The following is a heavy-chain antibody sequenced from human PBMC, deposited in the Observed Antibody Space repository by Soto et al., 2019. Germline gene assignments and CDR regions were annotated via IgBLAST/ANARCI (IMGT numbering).Heavy chain of an antibody. J-gene: IGHJ6*02. CDR3: ARERTDQLLYYYYYYGMDV. Sequence: QVQLVESGGGVVQPGRSLRLSCAASGFTFSSYAMHWVRQAPGKGLEWVAVISYDGSNKYYADSVKGRFTISRDNSKNTLYLQMNSLRAEDTAVYYCARERTDQLLYYYYYYGMDVWGQGTTVTVSS. CDR1: GFTFSSYA. CDR2: ISYDGSNK. V-gene: IGHV3-30-3*01. D-gene: IGHD2-2*01.